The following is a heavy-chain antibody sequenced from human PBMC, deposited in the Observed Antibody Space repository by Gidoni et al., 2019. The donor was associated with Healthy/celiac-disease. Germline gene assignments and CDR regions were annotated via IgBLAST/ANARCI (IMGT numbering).Heavy chain of an antibody. CDR3: ARDSPWGCSGGSCYGDDAFDI. CDR1: GGSISSSSYY. Sequence: QLQLPESGPGLVKPSEPLSLPCTVSGGSISSSSYYWGWIRQPPGKGLEWIGSIYYSGSTYYNPSLKSRVTISVDTSKNQFSLKLSSVTAADTAVYYCARDSPWGCSGGSCYGDDAFDIWGQGTMVTVSS. J-gene: IGHJ3*02. CDR2: IYYSGST. V-gene: IGHV4-39*07. D-gene: IGHD2-15*01.